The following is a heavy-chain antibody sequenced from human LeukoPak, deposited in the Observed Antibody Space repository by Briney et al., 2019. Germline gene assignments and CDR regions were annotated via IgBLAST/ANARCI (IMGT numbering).Heavy chain of an antibody. J-gene: IGHJ4*02. CDR1: GGTFSSYA. Sequence: SVTVSCKASGGTFSSYAISWVRQAPGQGLEWMGRIIPILGIANYAQKFQGRVTITADKSTSTAYMELSSLRSEDTAVYYCASVGVGGLRYFDWLLDYWGQGTLVTVSS. CDR2: IIPILGIA. V-gene: IGHV1-69*04. D-gene: IGHD3-9*01. CDR3: ASVGVGGLRYFDWLLDY.